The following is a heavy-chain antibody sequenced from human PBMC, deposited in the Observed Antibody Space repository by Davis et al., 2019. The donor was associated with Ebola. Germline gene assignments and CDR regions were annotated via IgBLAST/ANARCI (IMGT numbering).Heavy chain of an antibody. CDR1: GYTFTGYY. Sequence: ASVKVSCKASGYTFTGYYMHWVRQAPGQGLEWMGIINPSGGSTSYAQKFQGRVTMTRDTSTSTVYMELSSLRSEDTAVYYCARDGVRPSSSENYGMDAWGQGTTVTVSS. CDR3: ARDGVRPSSSENYGMDA. D-gene: IGHD6-25*01. CDR2: INPSGGST. V-gene: IGHV1-46*01. J-gene: IGHJ6*02.